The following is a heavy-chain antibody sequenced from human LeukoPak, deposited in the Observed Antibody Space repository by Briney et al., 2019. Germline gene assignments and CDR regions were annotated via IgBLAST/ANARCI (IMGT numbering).Heavy chain of an antibody. J-gene: IGHJ3*02. Sequence: GGSLRLSCAASGYSFSSFWIYWARQVPGKGLVYVSRVNNEGTGRTYADSVKGRFTISRDNAKNTVYLQMNSLRDEDTAVYYCARGGPNHAFDIWGQGTMVTVSA. D-gene: IGHD1-14*01. CDR3: ARGGPNHAFDI. CDR1: GYSFSSFW. V-gene: IGHV3-74*01. CDR2: VNNEGTGR.